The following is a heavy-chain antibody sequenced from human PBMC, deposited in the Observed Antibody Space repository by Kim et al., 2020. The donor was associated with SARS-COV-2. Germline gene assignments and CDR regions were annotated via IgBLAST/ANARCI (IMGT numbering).Heavy chain of an antibody. Sequence: SETLSLTCAVYGGSFSGYYWSWIRQPPGKGLEWIGEINHSGSTNYNPSLKSRVTISVDTSKNQFSLKLSSVTAADTAVYYCARGLPHSSSWYNLYYGMDVWGQGTTVTVSS. CDR3: ARGLPHSSSWYNLYYGMDV. D-gene: IGHD6-13*01. J-gene: IGHJ6*02. CDR1: GGSFSGYY. V-gene: IGHV4-34*01. CDR2: INHSGST.